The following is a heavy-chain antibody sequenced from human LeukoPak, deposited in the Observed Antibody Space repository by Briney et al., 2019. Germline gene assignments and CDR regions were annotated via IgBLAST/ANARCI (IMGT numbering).Heavy chain of an antibody. Sequence: GGSLRLSCAASDFNFITYAMSWVRQAPGEGLEWVSIISGGGDVTHYADSVKGRFTISRDNAKNSLYLQMNSLRAEDTAVYYCARCYSSSWYYFDYWGQGTLVTVSS. V-gene: IGHV3-23*01. J-gene: IGHJ4*02. CDR2: ISGGGDVT. CDR3: ARCYSSSWYYFDY. D-gene: IGHD6-13*01. CDR1: DFNFITYA.